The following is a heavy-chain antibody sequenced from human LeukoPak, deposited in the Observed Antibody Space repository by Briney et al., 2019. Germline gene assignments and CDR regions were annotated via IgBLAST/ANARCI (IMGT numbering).Heavy chain of an antibody. CDR3: ARRKSYGDYEDY. CDR2: IYYSGST. D-gene: IGHD4-17*01. Sequence: SETLSLTCTVSGGSISSYCWSWIRQPPGKGLEWIGYIYYSGSTNYNPSLKSRVTISVDTSKNQFSLKLSSVTAADTAVYYCARRKSYGDYEDYWGQGTLVTVSS. CDR1: GGSISSYC. J-gene: IGHJ4*02. V-gene: IGHV4-59*08.